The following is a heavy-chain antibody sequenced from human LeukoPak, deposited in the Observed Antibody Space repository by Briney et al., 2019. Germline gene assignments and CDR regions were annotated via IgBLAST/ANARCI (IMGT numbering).Heavy chain of an antibody. V-gene: IGHV3-30*03. Sequence: GGSLRLSCAASGFTFSSYGMHWVRQAPGKGLEWVAVISYDGSNKYYADSVKGRFIISRDNSKNTLYLQMNSLRAEDTAVYYCATLPTSLTPFDYWGQGTLVTVSS. CDR1: GFTFSSYG. CDR3: ATLPTSLTPFDY. D-gene: IGHD1-14*01. J-gene: IGHJ4*02. CDR2: ISYDGSNK.